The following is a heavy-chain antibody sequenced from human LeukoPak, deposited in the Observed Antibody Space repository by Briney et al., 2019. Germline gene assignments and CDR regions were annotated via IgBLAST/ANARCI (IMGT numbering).Heavy chain of an antibody. D-gene: IGHD3-3*01. CDR1: GFTFDDYA. Sequence: PGRSLRLSCAASGFTFDDYAMHWVRQAPGKGLEWVSGISWNSGSIGYADSVKGRFTISRDNAKNSLYLQMNSLRAEDTAVYYCARARDTIFGVPYDAFDIWGQGTMVTVSS. CDR2: ISWNSGSI. CDR3: ARARDTIFGVPYDAFDI. J-gene: IGHJ3*02. V-gene: IGHV3-9*01.